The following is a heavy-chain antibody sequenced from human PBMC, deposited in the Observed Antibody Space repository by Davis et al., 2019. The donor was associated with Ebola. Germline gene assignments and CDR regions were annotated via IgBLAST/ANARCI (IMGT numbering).Heavy chain of an antibody. CDR1: GFTFSDHS. V-gene: IGHV3-72*01. Sequence: GESLKISCAASGFTFSDHSMDWVRQAPGKGLEWVGRIRNKANSYTTEYAASVKGRFTISRDDSKNSLYLQMNSLKTEDTAVYYCARGHRSIDIWGQGTLVTVS. CDR3: ARGHRSIDI. J-gene: IGHJ3*02. CDR2: IRNKANSYTT.